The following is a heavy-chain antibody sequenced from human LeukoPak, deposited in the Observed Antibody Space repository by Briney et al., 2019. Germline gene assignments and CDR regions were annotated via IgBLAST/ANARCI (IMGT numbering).Heavy chain of an antibody. D-gene: IGHD2-2*02. V-gene: IGHV4-59*01. CDR1: GGSISSYY. Sequence: SETLSLTCTVSGGSISSYYWSWIRQPPGKGLEWIGYIYYSGSTNYNPSLKSRVTISVDTSKNQFSLRLSSVTAADTAVYYCARDGGYCSSTSCYMAHGWFDPWGQGTLVTVSS. CDR3: ARDGGYCSSTSCYMAHGWFDP. CDR2: IYYSGST. J-gene: IGHJ5*02.